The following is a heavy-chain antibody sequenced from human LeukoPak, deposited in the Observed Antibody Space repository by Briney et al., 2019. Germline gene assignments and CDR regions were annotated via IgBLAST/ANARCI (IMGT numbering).Heavy chain of an antibody. Sequence: GGSLRLSCTASGLTVSSNCMSWVRQAPGKGLEWVSAISGSGGSTYYADSVKGRFTISRDNSKNTLYLQMNSLRAEDTAVYYCAKERYCSGGSCYSPFYYFDYWGQGTLVTVSS. V-gene: IGHV3-23*01. D-gene: IGHD2-15*01. CDR2: ISGSGGST. CDR3: AKERYCSGGSCYSPFYYFDY. CDR1: GLTVSSNC. J-gene: IGHJ4*02.